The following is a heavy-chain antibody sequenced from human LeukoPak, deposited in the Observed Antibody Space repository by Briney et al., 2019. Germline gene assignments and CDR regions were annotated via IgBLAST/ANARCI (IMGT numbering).Heavy chain of an antibody. V-gene: IGHV3-21*01. J-gene: IGHJ5*02. CDR3: AREGYYGSGSYYRAEWFDP. CDR2: ISPSGSST. D-gene: IGHD3-10*01. CDR1: GFTFSSYT. Sequence: GGSLRLSCTASGFTFSSYTMNGVRQAPGKGLGGASSISPSGSSTWHADSVKGRFTISRDNSKNTLYLQMNSLRAEDTAVYYCAREGYYGSGSYYRAEWFDPWGQGTLVTVSS.